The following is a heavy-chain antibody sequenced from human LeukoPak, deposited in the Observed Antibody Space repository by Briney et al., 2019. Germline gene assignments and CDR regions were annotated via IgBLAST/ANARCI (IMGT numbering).Heavy chain of an antibody. D-gene: IGHD6-13*01. J-gene: IGHJ5*02. CDR3: ARSPPGIAAAVFWFDP. Sequence: SQTLSLTCAISGDSVSSNSAAWNWIRQSPSRGLEWLGRTYYRSKWYNDYAVSVKSRITINPDTSKNQFSLQLKSVTPEDTAVYYCARSPPGIAAAVFWFDPWGQGTLVTVSS. V-gene: IGHV6-1*01. CDR1: GDSVSSNSAA. CDR2: TYYRSKWYN.